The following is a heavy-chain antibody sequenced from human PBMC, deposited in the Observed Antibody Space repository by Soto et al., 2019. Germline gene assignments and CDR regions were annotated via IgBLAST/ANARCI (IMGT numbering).Heavy chain of an antibody. CDR3: ARDGRRGGVWGYHYYYYMDV. CDR1: GFTFSSYG. V-gene: IGHV3-30*03. D-gene: IGHD2-8*02. J-gene: IGHJ6*03. CDR2: ISYDGSNK. Sequence: PGGSLRLSCAASGFTFSSYGMHWVRQAPGKGLEWVAVISYDGSNKYYADSVKGRSTISRDNSKNTLSLQMNSLRAEDTAIYYCARDGRRGGVWGYHYYYYMDVWGKGSTVTVSS.